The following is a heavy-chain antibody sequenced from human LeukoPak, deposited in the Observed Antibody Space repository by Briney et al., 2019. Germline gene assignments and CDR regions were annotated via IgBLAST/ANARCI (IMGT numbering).Heavy chain of an antibody. J-gene: IGHJ4*02. D-gene: IGHD2-2*01. CDR3: ARDRVYCSSTSCYPHFDY. V-gene: IGHV3-48*03. CDR1: GFTFSSYE. CDR2: ISSSGSTI. Sequence: GGSLRLSCAASGFTFSSYEMNWVRQAPGKGLEWVSYISSSGSTIYYADSVKGRFTISRDNAKNSLYLQMNSLRAEDTAVYYCARDRVYCSSTSCYPHFDYWGQGILVTVSS.